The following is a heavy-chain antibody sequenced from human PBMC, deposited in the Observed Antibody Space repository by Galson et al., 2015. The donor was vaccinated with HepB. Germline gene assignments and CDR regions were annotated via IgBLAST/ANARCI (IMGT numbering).Heavy chain of an antibody. D-gene: IGHD1-26*01. CDR1: GFTFSSYE. Sequence: SLRLSCAASGFTFSSYEMNWVRQAPGKGLEWVSYISSSGSTIYYADSVKGRFTISRDNAKNSLYLQMNSLRAEDTAVYYCARDHVGATTSYDYWGQGTLVTVSS. J-gene: IGHJ4*02. CDR3: ARDHVGATTSYDY. CDR2: ISSSGSTI. V-gene: IGHV3-48*03.